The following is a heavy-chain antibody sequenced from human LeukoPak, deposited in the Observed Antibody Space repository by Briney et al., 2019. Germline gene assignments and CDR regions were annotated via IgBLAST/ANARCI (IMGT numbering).Heavy chain of an antibody. J-gene: IGHJ3*02. CDR3: ARDRGVVVPAAIMMDAFDI. D-gene: IGHD2-2*02. CDR2: INPNSGGT. V-gene: IGHV1-2*02. CDR1: GYTFTGYY. Sequence: ASVKVSCKASGYTFTGYYMHWVRQAPGQGLEWMGWINPNSGGTNYAQKFQGRVTMTRDTSISTAYMELSRLRSDDTAVYYCARDRGVVVPAAIMMDAFDIWGQGTMVTVSS.